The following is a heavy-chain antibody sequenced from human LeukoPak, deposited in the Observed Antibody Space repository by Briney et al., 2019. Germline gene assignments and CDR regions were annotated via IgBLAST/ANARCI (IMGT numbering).Heavy chain of an antibody. V-gene: IGHV3-9*01. CDR2: ITWGRDNL. CDR1: GFIFDDYA. Sequence: GGSLRLSCAVSGFIFDDYAMHWVRQAPGKGLEWVSGITWGRDNLAYAASVKGRFTISRDNAKNSLYLQMNSLRAEDTAVYYCARGLFPIDVATINYWGQGTLVTVSS. CDR3: ARGLFPIDVATINY. J-gene: IGHJ4*02. D-gene: IGHD5-12*01.